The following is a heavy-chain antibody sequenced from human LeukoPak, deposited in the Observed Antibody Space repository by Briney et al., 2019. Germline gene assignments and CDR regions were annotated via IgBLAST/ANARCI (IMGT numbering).Heavy chain of an antibody. CDR2: ISYDAKNT. CDR1: GFTFRNYG. V-gene: IGHV3-33*01. J-gene: IGHJ4*02. D-gene: IGHD3-10*01. CDR3: TRDIKSRYFDF. Sequence: GGSLRLSCAASGFTFRNYGMHWVRQAPGKGLEWVAVISYDAKNTDYANSVKGRFTVSRDNSKNILSLQINSLRAEDTAMYYCTRDIKSRYFDFWGQGTLVTVAS.